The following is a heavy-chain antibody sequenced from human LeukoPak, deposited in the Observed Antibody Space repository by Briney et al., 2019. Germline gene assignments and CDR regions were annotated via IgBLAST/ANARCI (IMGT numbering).Heavy chain of an antibody. CDR1: GGSISSGGYY. CDR3: AREIKYCSSTSCYGRFDP. CDR2: TYYSGST. D-gene: IGHD2-2*01. V-gene: IGHV4-31*03. J-gene: IGHJ5*02. Sequence: SQTLSLTCTVSGGSISSGGYYWSWIRQHPGKGLEWIGYTYYSGSTYYNPSLKSRVTITVDTSKNQFSLKLSSVTAADTAVYYCAREIKYCSSTSCYGRFDPWGQGTLVTVSS.